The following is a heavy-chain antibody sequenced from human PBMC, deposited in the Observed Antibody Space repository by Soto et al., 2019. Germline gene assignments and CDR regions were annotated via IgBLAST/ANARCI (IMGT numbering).Heavy chain of an antibody. CDR2: ISGSGGVT. Sequence: PGGSLRLSCAASGFTFGTFLMSWVRQSPGEGLQWVSSISGSGGVTNYADSVKGRFTISRDNSKNTVYLQMNSLRAEDSAVYYCARDNYYAGSGRPSYWGQGTLVTVSS. J-gene: IGHJ4*02. V-gene: IGHV3-23*01. CDR1: GFTFGTFL. D-gene: IGHD3-10*01. CDR3: ARDNYYAGSGRPSY.